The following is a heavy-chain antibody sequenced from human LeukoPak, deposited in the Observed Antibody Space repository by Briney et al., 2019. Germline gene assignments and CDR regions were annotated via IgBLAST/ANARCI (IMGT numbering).Heavy chain of an antibody. CDR3: ARHRGDYRRGFDY. CDR2: IYPGDFDT. Sequence: RGESLKISCKGTGYSFSSYWIGWVREMPGKGLEWMGIIYPGDFDTRYSPSFQGQVTILADKSISTAYLQWSSLKASDTAMYYCARHRGDYRRGFDYWGRGTLVTVSS. V-gene: IGHV5-51*01. CDR1: GYSFSSYW. J-gene: IGHJ4*02. D-gene: IGHD4-17*01.